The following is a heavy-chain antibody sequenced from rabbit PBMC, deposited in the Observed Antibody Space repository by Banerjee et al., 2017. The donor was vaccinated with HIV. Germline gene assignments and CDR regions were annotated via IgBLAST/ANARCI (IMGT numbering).Heavy chain of an antibody. CDR1: GFDFSSSYW. Sequence: LTLTCTASGFDFSSSYWICWVRQAPGKGLEWIACIDVGKSGSTYYASWAKGRFTISKTSSTTVTLQMTSLTAADTATYFCARDLAGVIGWNFDLWGPGTLVTVS. CDR2: IDVGKSGST. CDR3: ARDLAGVIGWNFDL. V-gene: IGHV1S45*01. D-gene: IGHD4-1*01. J-gene: IGHJ4*01.